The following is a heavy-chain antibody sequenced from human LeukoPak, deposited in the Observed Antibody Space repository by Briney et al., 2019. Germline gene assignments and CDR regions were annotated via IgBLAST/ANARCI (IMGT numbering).Heavy chain of an antibody. D-gene: IGHD3-9*01. CDR1: GFTFSSSY. Sequence: GGSLRLSCAVSGFTFSSSYMNWVRQAPGKGLEWVANIKQDGSEKYYVDSVKGRFTISRDNAKNSLYLQMNSLRAEDTAVYYCARDLSGYHDYWGQGTLVTVSS. J-gene: IGHJ4*02. V-gene: IGHV3-7*01. CDR2: IKQDGSEK. CDR3: ARDLSGYHDY.